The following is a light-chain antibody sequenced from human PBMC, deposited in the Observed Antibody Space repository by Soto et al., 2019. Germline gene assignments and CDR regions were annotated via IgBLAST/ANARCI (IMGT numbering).Light chain of an antibody. V-gene: IGKV4-1*01. J-gene: IGKJ1*01. CDR2: WAS. Sequence: IVMTRSPCSLSLSRLYRSTIDCKSSQRVLYSSNNKNYLAWYQQKPGQPPKLLIYWASTRESGVPDRFSGSGSGTDFTLTISSLQAEDVAVYYCQQYYSTPPTFGQGTKVDI. CDR1: QRVLYSSNNKNY. CDR3: QQYYSTPPT.